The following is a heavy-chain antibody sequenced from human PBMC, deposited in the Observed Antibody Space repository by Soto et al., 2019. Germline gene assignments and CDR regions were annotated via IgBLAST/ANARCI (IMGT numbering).Heavy chain of an antibody. J-gene: IGHJ4*02. D-gene: IGHD3-10*01. CDR3: AKSSLVRGVVGPHDY. CDR2: ISYDGSNK. V-gene: IGHV3-30*18. Sequence: GGSLRLSCAASGFTFSSYGMHWVRQAPGKGLEWVAVISYDGSNKYYADSVKGRFTISRDNSKNTLYLQMNSLRAEDTAVYYCAKSSLVRGVVGPHDYWGQGTLVTVSS. CDR1: GFTFSSYG.